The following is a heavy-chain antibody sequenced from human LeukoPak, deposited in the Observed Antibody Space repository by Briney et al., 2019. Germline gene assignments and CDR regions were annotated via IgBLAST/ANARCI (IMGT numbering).Heavy chain of an antibody. V-gene: IGHV4-38-2*02. CDR1: GGSISSGYY. J-gene: IGHJ4*02. CDR2: IYHSGST. CDR3: ARANYYDSSGYWVYFDY. D-gene: IGHD3-22*01. Sequence: SSQTLSLTCTVSGGSISSGYYWGWIRQPPGKGLEWIGSIYHSGSTYYNPSLKSRVTISVDTSKNQFSLKLSSVTAADTAVYYCARANYYDSSGYWVYFDYWGQGTLVTVSS.